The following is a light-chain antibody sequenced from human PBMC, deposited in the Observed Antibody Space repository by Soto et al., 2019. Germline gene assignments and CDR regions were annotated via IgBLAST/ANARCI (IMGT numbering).Light chain of an antibody. CDR2: GAS. J-gene: IGKJ1*01. CDR3: PQYTDWPTT. V-gene: IGKV3-15*01. CDR1: QSVSTT. Sequence: MTDAAVTLTVSPGQRASLSCRASQSVSTTVAWYHQKPGQAPRLLVYGASTRATGIPARFSGSGAGTDFTLTITSLQSEDFGVYFCPQYTDWPTTFAQGTKV.